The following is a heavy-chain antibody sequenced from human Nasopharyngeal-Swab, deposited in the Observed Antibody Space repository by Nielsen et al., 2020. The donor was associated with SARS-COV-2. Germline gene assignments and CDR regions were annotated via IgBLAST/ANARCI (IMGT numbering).Heavy chain of an antibody. CDR1: GFTFSSYS. V-gene: IGHV3-21*01. CDR3: ARDPGRWVRGVYY. J-gene: IGHJ4*02. Sequence: GESLKISWAASGFTFSSYSMNWVSQAPGKGLEWVSSISSSSSYIYYADSVKGRFTISRDNAKNSLYLQMNSLRAEDTAVYYCARDPGRWVRGVYYWGQGTLVTVSS. CDR2: ISSSSSYI. D-gene: IGHD3-10*01.